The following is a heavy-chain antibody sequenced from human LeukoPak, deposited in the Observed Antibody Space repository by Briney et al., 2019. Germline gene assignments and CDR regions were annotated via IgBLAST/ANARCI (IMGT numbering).Heavy chain of an antibody. CDR1: GFTFSNAW. Sequence: HPGGSLRLSCAASGFTFSNAWMNWVRQAPGKGLEWVSTIGSNGDNTYYADSVKGRFTISRDNSKNTLYLQMNSLRAEDTALYYCAKVLYCGGDCRSFDYWGQGTLVTVSS. J-gene: IGHJ4*02. CDR2: IGSNGDNT. V-gene: IGHV3-23*01. D-gene: IGHD2-21*01. CDR3: AKVLYCGGDCRSFDY.